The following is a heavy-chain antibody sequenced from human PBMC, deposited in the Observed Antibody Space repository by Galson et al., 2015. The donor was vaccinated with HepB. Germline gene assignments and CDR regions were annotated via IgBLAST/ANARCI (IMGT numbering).Heavy chain of an antibody. J-gene: IGHJ4*02. CDR3: ASGYCSSTSCYVGDTAMARLDY. V-gene: IGHV4-4*07. Sequence: ETLSLTCTVSGGSISSYYWSWIRQPAGKGLEWIGRIYTSGSTSYNPSLKSRVTMSVDTSKNQFSLKLGSVTAADTAVYYCASGYCSSTSCYVGDTAMARLDYWGQGTLVTVSS. CDR2: IYTSGST. CDR1: GGSISSYY. D-gene: IGHD2-2*03.